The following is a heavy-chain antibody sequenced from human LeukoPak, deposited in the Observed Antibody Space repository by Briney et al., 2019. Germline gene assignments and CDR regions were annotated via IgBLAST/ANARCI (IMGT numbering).Heavy chain of an antibody. D-gene: IGHD6-13*01. V-gene: IGHV4-59*12. Sequence: PSETLSLTCTVSGGSISSYYWSWIRQPPGKGLEWIGYIYYSGSTNYNPSLKSRVTISVDTSKNQISLKLSSVTAADTAVYYCARDGIAAAVVDAFDIWGQGTMVTVSS. J-gene: IGHJ3*02. CDR3: ARDGIAAAVVDAFDI. CDR1: GGSISSYY. CDR2: IYYSGST.